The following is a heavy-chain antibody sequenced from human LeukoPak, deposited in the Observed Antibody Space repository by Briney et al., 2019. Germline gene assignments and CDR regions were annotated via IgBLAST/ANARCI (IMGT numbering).Heavy chain of an antibody. V-gene: IGHV4-61*01. Sequence: PSETLSLTCTVSGGSISSSSYYWSWIRQPPGTGLEWVGYIYYSGSTNYNPSLKSRVTISVDTSKNQFSLKLSSVTAADTAVYYCARERSLSFDYWGQGTLVTVSS. CDR3: ARERSLSFDY. CDR1: GGSISSSSYY. D-gene: IGHD3-16*02. CDR2: IYYSGST. J-gene: IGHJ4*02.